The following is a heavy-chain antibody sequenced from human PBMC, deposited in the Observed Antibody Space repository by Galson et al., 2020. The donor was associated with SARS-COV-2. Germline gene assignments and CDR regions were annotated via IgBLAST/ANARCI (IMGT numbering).Heavy chain of an antibody. D-gene: IGHD1-26*01. J-gene: IGHJ4*02. Sequence: SETLSLTCTVSGGSISSSSYYWGWIRQPPGKGLEWIGSIYYSGSTYYNPSLKSRVTISVDTSKNQFSLKLSSVTAADTAVYYCARAFPSVGATTTGPSFDYWGQGTLVTVSS. V-gene: IGHV4-39*07. CDR2: IYYSGST. CDR3: ARAFPSVGATTTGPSFDY. CDR1: GGSISSSSYY.